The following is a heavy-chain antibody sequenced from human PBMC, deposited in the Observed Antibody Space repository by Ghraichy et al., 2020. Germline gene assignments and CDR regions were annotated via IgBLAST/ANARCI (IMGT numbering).Heavy chain of an antibody. D-gene: IGHD6-13*01. Sequence: ASVKVSCKASGYSFTNYGISWVRQAPGQGLEWMGWISPYNGNTKYAQNLQGRVSMTTDTTTSTAYMELRSLRSDDTAVYYCATGYSSSPTGHWFDPWGQGTLVTVSS. CDR3: ATGYSSSPTGHWFDP. J-gene: IGHJ5*02. CDR1: GYSFTNYG. CDR2: ISPYNGNT. V-gene: IGHV1-18*04.